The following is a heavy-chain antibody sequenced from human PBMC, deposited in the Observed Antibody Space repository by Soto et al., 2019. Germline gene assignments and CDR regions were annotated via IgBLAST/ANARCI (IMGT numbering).Heavy chain of an antibody. Sequence: SETLSLTCTVSGGSISSYYWSWIRQPPGKGLEWIGYIYYSGSTNYNPSLKSRVTISVDTSKNQFSLKLSSVTAADTAVYYCARALILTGYYTHDAFDIWGQGTMVT. D-gene: IGHD3-9*01. J-gene: IGHJ3*02. CDR2: IYYSGST. CDR1: GGSISSYY. V-gene: IGHV4-59*01. CDR3: ARALILTGYYTHDAFDI.